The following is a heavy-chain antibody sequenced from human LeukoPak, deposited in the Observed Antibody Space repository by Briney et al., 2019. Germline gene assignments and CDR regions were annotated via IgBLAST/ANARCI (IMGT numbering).Heavy chain of an antibody. Sequence: ASVKVSCKASGYTFNAYYMLWMRQAPGQGLEWMGRINPDSGGTNFAQRFQGRVTMTRDTSISTVYMELRRLRSDDTAVYYCARELGGSYNWFDPWGQGTLVTVSS. CDR1: GYTFNAYY. J-gene: IGHJ5*02. CDR2: INPDSGGT. D-gene: IGHD3-16*01. CDR3: ARELGGSYNWFDP. V-gene: IGHV1-2*06.